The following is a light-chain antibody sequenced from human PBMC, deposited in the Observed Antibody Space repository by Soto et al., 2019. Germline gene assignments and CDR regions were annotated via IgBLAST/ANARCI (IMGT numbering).Light chain of an antibody. CDR2: GAS. CDR3: QQYNNWPYT. V-gene: IGKV3D-15*01. J-gene: IGKJ2*01. CDR1: QSVSSN. Sequence: EIVMTQSPATLSVSPGKRATLSCRASQSVSSNLAWYQQKPGQAPRLLIYGASTRATGIPARFSGSGSGTEFTLTISSLQSEDFAVYFCQQYNNWPYTFGQGTKLEIK.